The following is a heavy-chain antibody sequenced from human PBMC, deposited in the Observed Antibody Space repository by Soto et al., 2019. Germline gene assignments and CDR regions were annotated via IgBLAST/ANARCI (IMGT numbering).Heavy chain of an antibody. D-gene: IGHD6-19*01. CDR3: AKSDGSGWYSLLRH. J-gene: IGHJ4*02. CDR2: IIPIFGTA. Sequence: GASVKVSCKASGGTFSSYAISWVRQAPGQGLEWMGGIIPIFGTANYAQKFQGRVTITADESTSTAYMELSSLRSEDTAVYYCAKSDGSGWYSLLRHWGQGTLVTVSS. V-gene: IGHV1-69*13. CDR1: GGTFSSYA.